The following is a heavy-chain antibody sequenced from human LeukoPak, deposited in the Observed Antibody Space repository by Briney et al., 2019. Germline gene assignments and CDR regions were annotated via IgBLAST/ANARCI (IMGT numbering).Heavy chain of an antibody. CDR2: ISSSSSTI. J-gene: IGHJ4*02. V-gene: IGHV3-48*01. CDR3: AGYSYGRDY. CDR1: GFTFSSYS. D-gene: IGHD5-18*01. Sequence: PGGSLRLSCADSGFTFSSYSMNWVRRAPGKGLEWVSYISSSSSTIDYADSVKGRFTISRDNAKNSLYLQMNSLRAEDTAVYYCAGYSYGRDYWGQGTLVTVSS.